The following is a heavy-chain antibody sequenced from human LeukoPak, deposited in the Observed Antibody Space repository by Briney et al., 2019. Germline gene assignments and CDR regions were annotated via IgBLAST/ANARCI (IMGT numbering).Heavy chain of an antibody. CDR2: INHSGST. Sequence: PSETLSLTCAVYGGSFSGYYWSWIRQPSGKGLEWIGEINHSGSTNYNPSLKSRVTISVDTSKNQFSLKLSSVTAADTAVYYCASTRAYCSGGSCYSPLSDYWGQGTLVTVSS. CDR1: GGSFSGYY. D-gene: IGHD2-15*01. J-gene: IGHJ4*02. V-gene: IGHV4-34*01. CDR3: ASTRAYCSGGSCYSPLSDY.